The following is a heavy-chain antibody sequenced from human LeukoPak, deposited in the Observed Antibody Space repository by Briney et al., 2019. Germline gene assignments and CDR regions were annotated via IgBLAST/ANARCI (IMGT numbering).Heavy chain of an antibody. CDR3: AKDRPNGMDA. Sequence: GGSLRLSCTASGFSFTSYALSWIRQAPGKGLEWVSGINGLGDGTYYADSVKGRFSISRDNSRNTMYLQMNSLGAEDTAVYYCAKDRPNGMDAWGQGTTVTVPS. CDR2: INGLGDGT. J-gene: IGHJ6*02. V-gene: IGHV3-23*01. CDR1: GFSFTSYA.